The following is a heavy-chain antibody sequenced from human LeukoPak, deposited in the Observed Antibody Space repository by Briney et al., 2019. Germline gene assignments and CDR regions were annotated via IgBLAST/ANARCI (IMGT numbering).Heavy chain of an antibody. CDR3: ARDDTILRSIDP. V-gene: IGHV1-69*04. J-gene: IGHJ5*02. Sequence: PPASVKVSCKASGGTFSSYAISWVRQAPGQGLEWMGRIIPILGIANYAQKFQGRVTITADKSTSTAYMELSSLRSEDTAVYYCARDDTILRSIDPWGQGTLVTVSS. D-gene: IGHD3-9*01. CDR2: IIPILGIA. CDR1: GGTFSSYA.